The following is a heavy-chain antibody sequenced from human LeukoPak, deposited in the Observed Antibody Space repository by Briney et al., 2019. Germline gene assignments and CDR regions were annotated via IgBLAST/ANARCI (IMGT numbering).Heavy chain of an antibody. V-gene: IGHV4-59*01. CDR3: ARLPTGYQHRRYFDY. CDR1: GGSISSYY. CDR2: IYYSGST. D-gene: IGHD3-9*01. J-gene: IGHJ4*02. Sequence: SETLSLTCTVSGGSISSYYWSWIRQPPGKGLEWIGYIYYSGSTNYNPSLKSRVTISVDTSKNQFSLKLSSVTAADTAVYYCARLPTGYQHRRYFDYWGQGTLVTVSS.